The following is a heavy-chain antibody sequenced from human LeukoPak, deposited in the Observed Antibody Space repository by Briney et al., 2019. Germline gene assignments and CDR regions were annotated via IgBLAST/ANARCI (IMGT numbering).Heavy chain of an antibody. CDR3: AREDCSSTSCSYYFVY. CDR1: GGSISSYY. V-gene: IGHV4-4*07. D-gene: IGHD2-2*01. J-gene: IGHJ4*02. CDR2: IYTSGST. Sequence: SETLSLTCTVSGGSISSYYWSWIRQPAGKGLEWIGRIYTSGSTNYNPSLKSRVTMSVDTSKNQFSLKLSSVTAADTAVYYCAREDCSSTSCSYYFVYWGQGTLVTVSS.